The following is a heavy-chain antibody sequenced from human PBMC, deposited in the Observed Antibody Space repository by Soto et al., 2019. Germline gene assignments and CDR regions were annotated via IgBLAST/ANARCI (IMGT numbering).Heavy chain of an antibody. V-gene: IGHV6-1*01. Sequence: QVQLQQSGPGLVKPSQTLSLTCTISGDSVSSNTAAWNWIRQSPSRGLKWLGRTYYRSKWYNDYAVFVESRIIINPDTSKNQFSLQLSSVTPEDTAVYYCARGEEGSGRIFDYWGQGTLVTVSS. CDR1: GDSVSSNTAA. J-gene: IGHJ4*02. D-gene: IGHD3-10*01. CDR2: TYYRSKWYN. CDR3: ARGEEGSGRIFDY.